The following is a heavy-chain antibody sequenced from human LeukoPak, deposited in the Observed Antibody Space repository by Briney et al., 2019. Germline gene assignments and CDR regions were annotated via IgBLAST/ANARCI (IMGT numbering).Heavy chain of an antibody. CDR2: INPNSGGT. V-gene: IGHV1-2*02. CDR3: ARGTRDFDWLLY. J-gene: IGHJ4*02. CDR1: GYTFTCYY. Sequence: ASVKVSCKASGYTFTCYYMQWVRQAPGQGLEWMGWINPNSGGTNYAQKFQGRVTMTRDTSISTAYMELSRLRSDDTAVYYCARGTRDFDWLLYWGQGTLVTVSS. D-gene: IGHD3-9*01.